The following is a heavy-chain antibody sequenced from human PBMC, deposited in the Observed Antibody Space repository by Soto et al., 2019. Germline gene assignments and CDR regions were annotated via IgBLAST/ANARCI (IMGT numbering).Heavy chain of an antibody. CDR1: GLTINTYS. D-gene: IGHD3-22*01. Sequence: EVQLEESGGGLVKPGGSLRLSCVASGLTINTYSMMWVRQAPGKGLEWVSSISSSSSYIYYADSVKGRFTISRDNAKNSLYQQMNSLRAEDTAVYYCARDLYYYASSGFNYWGQGTLVTVSA. J-gene: IGHJ4*02. CDR2: ISSSSSYI. V-gene: IGHV3-21*01. CDR3: ARDLYYYASSGFNY.